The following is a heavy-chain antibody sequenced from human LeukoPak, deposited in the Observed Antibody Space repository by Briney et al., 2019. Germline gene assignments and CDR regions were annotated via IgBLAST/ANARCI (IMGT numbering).Heavy chain of an antibody. D-gene: IGHD3-3*01. CDR3: ASGLPYYDFCICYPKNWFDP. CDR2: IYYSGST. CDR1: GGSISSSSYY. J-gene: IGHJ5*02. Sequence: SETLSLTCTVSGGSISSSSYYWGWIRQPPGKGLEWIGRIYYSGSTYYHPSLKSRFTKSVQTSKNQFSLKLRYVSAADTAIYYRASGLPYYDFCICYPKNWFDPLLQATLLTVP. V-gene: IGHV4-39*01.